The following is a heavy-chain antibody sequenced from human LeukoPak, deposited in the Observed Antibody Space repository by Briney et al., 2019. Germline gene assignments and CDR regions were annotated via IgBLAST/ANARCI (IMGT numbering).Heavy chain of an antibody. Sequence: GGSLRLSCVASGFTFSDYYMSWIRQAPGEGLEWLSYINIGGTNTHYADSVKGRFTISRDNAKKSLYLQMNNLRAEDTAVYYCATDGAGFDTWGQGVLVTVSS. CDR1: GFTFSDYY. V-gene: IGHV3-11*01. CDR3: ATDGAGFDT. CDR2: INIGGTNT. J-gene: IGHJ5*02.